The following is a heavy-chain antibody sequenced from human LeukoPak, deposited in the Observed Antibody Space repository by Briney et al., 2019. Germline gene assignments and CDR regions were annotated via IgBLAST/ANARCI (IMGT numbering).Heavy chain of an antibody. CDR1: GYTFTGYL. D-gene: IGHD4-17*01. J-gene: IGHJ2*01. CDR2: INPNTGDT. CDR3: TRALTTVATWMYL. V-gene: IGHV1-2*02. Sequence: ASVRVSCKASGYTFTGYLMHWVRQAPGQGLEWMEWINPNTGDTKYAQKFQGRVTMTRDTSISTAYMELSRLRSDDTAVYYCTRALTTVATWMYLWGRGTLVTVSS.